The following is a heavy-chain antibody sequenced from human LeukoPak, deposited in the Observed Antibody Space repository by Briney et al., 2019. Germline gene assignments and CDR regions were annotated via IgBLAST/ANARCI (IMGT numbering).Heavy chain of an antibody. V-gene: IGHV3-73*01. D-gene: IGHD2-2*01. J-gene: IGHJ4*02. CDR3: TGSSKGY. CDR1: GFTFGAST. Sequence: GGSLKLSCAASGFTFGASTLHWVCQASGKGLEWVGHIRSKAHNYATQYAASVKGRFTISRDDSKNTAYLQMNSLKTEDTAVYYCTGSSKGYWGQGALVTVSS. CDR2: IRSKAHNYAT.